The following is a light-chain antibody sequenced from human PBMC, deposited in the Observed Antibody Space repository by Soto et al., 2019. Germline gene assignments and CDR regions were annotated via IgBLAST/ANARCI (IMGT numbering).Light chain of an antibody. CDR2: DAS. Sequence: EIVLTQSPATRSLSPGERATLSCRASQSVSSYLAWYQQKPGQAPRLLIYDASNRATGIPARFSGSGSGTDFTLTISILEPEDFAVYYCQHRGTFGQGTKLEIK. CDR3: QHRGT. CDR1: QSVSSY. J-gene: IGKJ2*01. V-gene: IGKV3-11*01.